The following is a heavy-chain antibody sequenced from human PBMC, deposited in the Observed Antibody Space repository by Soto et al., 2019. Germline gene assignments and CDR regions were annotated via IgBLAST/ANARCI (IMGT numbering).Heavy chain of an antibody. Sequence: GGSLRLSCAASGFTFSSYAMSWVRQAPGKGLEWVSAISGSGGSTYYADSVKGRFTISRDNSKNTLYLQMNSLRAEDTAVYYCAKGGRYCSSTSCPSYFDYWGQGTLVTVSS. D-gene: IGHD2-2*01. V-gene: IGHV3-23*01. CDR3: AKGGRYCSSTSCPSYFDY. CDR1: GFTFSSYA. CDR2: ISGSGGST. J-gene: IGHJ4*02.